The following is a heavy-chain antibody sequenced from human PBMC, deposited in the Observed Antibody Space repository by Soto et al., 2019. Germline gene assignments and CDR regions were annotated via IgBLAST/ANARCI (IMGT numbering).Heavy chain of an antibody. Sequence: SETLSLTCTVSGGSISSYYWIWIRQPPGKGLEWIGYIYYSGSTNYNPSLKSRVTISVDTSKNQFSLKLSSVTAADTAVYYCARAGFWSGSDAFDIWGQGTMVTVSS. CDR3: ARAGFWSGSDAFDI. J-gene: IGHJ3*02. V-gene: IGHV4-59*01. CDR1: GGSISSYY. D-gene: IGHD3-3*01. CDR2: IYYSGST.